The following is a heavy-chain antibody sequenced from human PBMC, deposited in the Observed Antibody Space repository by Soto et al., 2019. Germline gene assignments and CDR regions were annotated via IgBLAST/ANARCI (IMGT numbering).Heavy chain of an antibody. Sequence: GASVKVSCKASGHTFTSYYIHWVRQAPGQGLEWMGIINPSGGSTSYAQRFQGRVTMTRDTSTSTVYMYLSSLRSEDTAVYYCARSASISSGPDYCGQGTLVTVSS. CDR1: GHTFTSYY. CDR3: ARSASISSGPDY. D-gene: IGHD6-19*01. V-gene: IGHV1-46*01. J-gene: IGHJ4*02. CDR2: INPSGGST.